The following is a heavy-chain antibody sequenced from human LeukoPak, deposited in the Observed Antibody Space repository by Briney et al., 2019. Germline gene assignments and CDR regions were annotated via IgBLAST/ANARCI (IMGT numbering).Heavy chain of an antibody. V-gene: IGHV3-30-3*01. J-gene: IGHJ4*02. CDR1: GFTFSSYA. CDR3: ARGIPSRSGSPTPFVY. D-gene: IGHD3-10*01. CDR2: ISYDGSNK. Sequence: GGSLRLSRAASGFTFSSYAMHWVRQAPGKGLEWVAVISYDGSNKYYADSVKGRFTISRDNSKNTLYLQMNSLRAEDTAVYYCARGIPSRSGSPTPFVYWGQGTLVTVSS.